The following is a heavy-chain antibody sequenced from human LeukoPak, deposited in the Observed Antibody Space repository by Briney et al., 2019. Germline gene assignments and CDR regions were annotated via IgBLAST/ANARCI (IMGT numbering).Heavy chain of an antibody. V-gene: IGHV3-23*01. CDR3: ARSQLGRSHLPEQFDP. CDR2: ISGSGGST. CDR1: GFTFSSYA. Sequence: GGSLRLSCAASGFTFSSYAMSWVRQAPGKGLEWVSAISGSGGSTYYADSVKGRFTISRDNSKNTLYLQMNSLRAEDTAVYYCARSQLGRSHLPEQFDPWGQGTLVTVSP. J-gene: IGHJ5*02. D-gene: IGHD1-1*01.